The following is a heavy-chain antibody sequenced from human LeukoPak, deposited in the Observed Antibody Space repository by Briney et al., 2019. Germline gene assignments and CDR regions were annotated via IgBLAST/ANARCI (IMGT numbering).Heavy chain of an antibody. D-gene: IGHD4-23*01. J-gene: IGHJ6*04. CDR2: IHYIGIT. CDR3: AREGSDRYGGNPRLDV. V-gene: IGHV4-59*01. Sequence: SETLSLTCTVSGGSISTYYWSWLRQPPGKGLEWIGYIHYIGITNYNPSLKSRVTISIDTSKNQFSLKLSSVTAADTAVYYCAREGSDRYGGNPRLDVWGKGTTVTISS. CDR1: GGSISTYY.